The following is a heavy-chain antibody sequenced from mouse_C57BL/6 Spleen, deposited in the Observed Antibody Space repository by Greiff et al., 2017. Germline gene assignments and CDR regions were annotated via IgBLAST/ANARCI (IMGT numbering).Heavy chain of an antibody. Sequence: EVNVVESEGGLVQPGSSMKLSCTASGFTFSDYYMAWVRQVPEKGLEWVANINYDGSSTYYLDSLKSRFIISRDNAKNILYLQMSSLKSEDTATYYCARALYYYGYFDVWGTGTTVTVSS. CDR1: GFTFSDYY. D-gene: IGHD1-1*02. CDR2: INYDGSST. V-gene: IGHV5-16*01. CDR3: ARALYYYGYFDV. J-gene: IGHJ1*03.